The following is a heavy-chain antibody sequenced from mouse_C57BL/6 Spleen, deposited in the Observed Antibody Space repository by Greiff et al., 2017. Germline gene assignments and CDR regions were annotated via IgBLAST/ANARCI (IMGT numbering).Heavy chain of an antibody. Sequence: QVQLQQPGAELVRPGSSVKLSCKASGYTFTSYWMDWVTQRPGQGLEWIGNIYPSDSETHYNQKFKDKATLTVDKSSSTAYMQLSSLTSEDSAVYYCARRYGSSLFAYWGQGTLVTVSA. CDR2: IYPSDSET. V-gene: IGHV1-61*01. D-gene: IGHD1-1*01. CDR1: GYTFTSYW. J-gene: IGHJ3*01. CDR3: ARRYGSSLFAY.